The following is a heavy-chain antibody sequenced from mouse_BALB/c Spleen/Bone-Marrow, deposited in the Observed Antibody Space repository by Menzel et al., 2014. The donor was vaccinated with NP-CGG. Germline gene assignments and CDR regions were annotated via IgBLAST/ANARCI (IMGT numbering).Heavy chain of an antibody. Sequence: VQLQQSGAELVMPGASVKMSCKASGHTFTDHWRHWVKQRPGQGLGWIGAIDISDSYTTYNQKFKGKATLTVDESSSTAYMQLSRLTSEDSAVYYCARGGANVDYWGQGTTLTVSS. J-gene: IGHJ2*01. V-gene: IGHV1-69*01. CDR3: ARGGANVDY. CDR1: GHTFTDHW. CDR2: IDISDSYT.